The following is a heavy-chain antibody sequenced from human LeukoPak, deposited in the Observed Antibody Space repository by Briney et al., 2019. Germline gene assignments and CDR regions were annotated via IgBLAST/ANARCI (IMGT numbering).Heavy chain of an antibody. V-gene: IGHV3-30*03. CDR1: GFTVSSNY. CDR2: ISYDGSNK. CDR3: ARGTIAAAGRFDY. J-gene: IGHJ4*02. Sequence: GGSLRLSCAASGFTVSSNYMSWVRQAPGKGLEWVAVISYDGSNKYYADSVKGRFTISRDNSKNTLYLQMNSLRAEDTAVYYCARGTIAAAGRFDYWGQGTLVTVSS. D-gene: IGHD6-13*01.